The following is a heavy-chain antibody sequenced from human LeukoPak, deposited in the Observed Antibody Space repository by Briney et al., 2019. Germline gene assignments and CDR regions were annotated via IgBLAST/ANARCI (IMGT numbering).Heavy chain of an antibody. CDR2: ISWNSGRM. D-gene: IGHD6-6*01. CDR3: AKDMGYSSSSTFDY. Sequence: GRSLRLSCAASGFTFDDYAMHWVRQAPGKGLEWVSGISWNSGRMDYADSVKSRFTISRDNAKNSLYLQMNSLRTEDMAFYYCAKDMGYSSSSTFDYWGQGTLVTVSS. J-gene: IGHJ4*02. V-gene: IGHV3-9*03. CDR1: GFTFDDYA.